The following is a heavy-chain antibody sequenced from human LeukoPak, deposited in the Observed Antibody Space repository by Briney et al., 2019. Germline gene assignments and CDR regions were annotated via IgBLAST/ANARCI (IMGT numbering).Heavy chain of an antibody. CDR2: IYYSGST. CDR3: ARDEGSSYPFDY. D-gene: IGHD2-2*01. Sequence: SETLSLTCTVSGGSISSYYWSWIRQPPGKGLEWIGYIYYSGSTNYNPSLKSRVTISVDTSKNQFALKLSSVTAADTAVYYCARDEGSSYPFDYWGQGTLVTVSS. CDR1: GGSISSYY. J-gene: IGHJ4*02. V-gene: IGHV4-59*01.